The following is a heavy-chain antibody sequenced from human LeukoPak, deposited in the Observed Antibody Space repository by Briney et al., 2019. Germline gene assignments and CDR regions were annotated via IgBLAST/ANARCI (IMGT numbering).Heavy chain of an antibody. CDR2: IYSDGSGI. Sequence: GGSLRLSCAASGFTISNYWMHWVRQAPGKGLVWVSRIYSDGSGIAYADPVKGRFTTSRDNAKNTLYLQMNSLRAEDTAVYYCARDAYRSSGNWFDPWGQGTLVTVSS. V-gene: IGHV3-74*01. D-gene: IGHD6-19*01. CDR1: GFTISNYW. J-gene: IGHJ5*02. CDR3: ARDAYRSSGNWFDP.